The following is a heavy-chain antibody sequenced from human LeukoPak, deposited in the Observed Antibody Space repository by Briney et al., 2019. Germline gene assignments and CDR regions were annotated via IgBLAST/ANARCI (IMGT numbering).Heavy chain of an antibody. CDR3: ARGREGHYFDY. D-gene: IGHD5-24*01. CDR2: IKSKTDGGTT. Sequence: TGGSLRLSCAASGFTFSNAWMSWVRQARGKGLEWVGRIKSKTDGGTTDYAAPVKGRFTISRDNAKNSLYLQMNSLRADDTAVYYCARGREGHYFDYWGQGTLVTVSS. V-gene: IGHV3-15*01. J-gene: IGHJ4*02. CDR1: GFTFSNAW.